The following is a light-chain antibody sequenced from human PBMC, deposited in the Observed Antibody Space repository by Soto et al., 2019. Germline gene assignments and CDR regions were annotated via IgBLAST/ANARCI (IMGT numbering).Light chain of an antibody. CDR1: QTVSRTS. V-gene: IGKV3-20*01. J-gene: IGKJ4*01. CDR3: QQYGGSPLLT. Sequence: EIVLTQSPGTLSLSPGERATLSCRASQTVSRTSLAWYQQRPGQAPRLLIYGASTRATGIPDRFSGSGSGTDFTLTISRLEPEDFAVYYCQQYGGSPLLTFGGGTKVEIK. CDR2: GAS.